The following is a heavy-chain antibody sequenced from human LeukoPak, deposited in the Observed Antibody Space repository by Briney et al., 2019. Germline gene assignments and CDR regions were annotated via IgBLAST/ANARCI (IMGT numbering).Heavy chain of an antibody. J-gene: IGHJ4*02. CDR1: GFTFSSYA. V-gene: IGHV3-23*01. D-gene: IGHD3-10*01. Sequence: GGSLRLSCAASGFTFSSYAVSWVRQAPGKGLEWVSAISGSGDSTYYADSVKGRFTISRDNSKNMLYLQMNSLRAEDTAVYYCATPRMVRGVIISSDYWGQGTLVTVSS. CDR2: ISGSGDST. CDR3: ATPRMVRGVIISSDY.